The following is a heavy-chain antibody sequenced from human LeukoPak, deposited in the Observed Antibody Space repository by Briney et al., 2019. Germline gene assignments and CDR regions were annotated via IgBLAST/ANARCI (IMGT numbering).Heavy chain of an antibody. J-gene: IGHJ6*03. CDR1: GFTFSSYS. Sequence: GGSLRLSCAASGFTFSSYSMNWVRQAPGKGLEWVSTISDNGGSAYYADSVKGRFTISRDNPKNTLYLQMNSLRAEDTAIYYCAKAYFSSSSGYYYYYFMDVWGKGTTVTVSS. V-gene: IGHV3-23*01. CDR2: ISDNGGSA. CDR3: AKAYFSSSSGYYYYYFMDV. D-gene: IGHD6-6*01.